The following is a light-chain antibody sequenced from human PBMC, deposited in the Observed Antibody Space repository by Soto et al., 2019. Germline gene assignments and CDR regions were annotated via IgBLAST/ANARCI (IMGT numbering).Light chain of an antibody. V-gene: IGKV1-5*03. Sequence: DIEMTQSPSTLSASVGDRVTIACRASQSISTRLAWYQQKPGKAPKLLIQRASSLESGVPSTFSGSGSGTEFTLTISSLEPDDFATYYCQKYNNYPLTFGGGTKVEIK. CDR3: QKYNNYPLT. CDR2: RAS. CDR1: QSISTR. J-gene: IGKJ4*01.